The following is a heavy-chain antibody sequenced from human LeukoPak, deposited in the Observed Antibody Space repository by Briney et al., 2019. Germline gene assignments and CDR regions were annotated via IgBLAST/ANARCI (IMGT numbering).Heavy chain of an antibody. CDR2: ISSSSSYI. J-gene: IGHJ6*02. V-gene: IGHV3-21*01. Sequence: GGSLRLSCAASGFPFSSYSMNWVRQAPGKGLEWVSSISSSSSYIYYADSVKGRFTISRDNAKNSLYLQMNSLRAEDTAVYYCARDDRDTGYYYYYGMDVRGQGTTVTVSS. D-gene: IGHD3-22*01. CDR1: GFPFSSYS. CDR3: ARDDRDTGYYYYYGMDV.